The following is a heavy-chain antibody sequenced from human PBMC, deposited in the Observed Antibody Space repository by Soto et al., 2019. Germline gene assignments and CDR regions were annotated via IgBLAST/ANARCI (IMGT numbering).Heavy chain of an antibody. CDR2: IIPIFGTA. J-gene: IGHJ5*02. D-gene: IGHD5-18*01. CDR1: GVTFSSYA. Sequence: VASVRVSCKASGVTFSSYAISWVRQAPGQGLEWMGGIIPIFGTANYAQKFQGRVTITADESTITAYMELSSMRSEDTAGYYCARAGGRGSSYGYLAWFDPWGQGTLVTVSS. CDR3: ARAGGRGSSYGYLAWFDP. V-gene: IGHV1-69*01.